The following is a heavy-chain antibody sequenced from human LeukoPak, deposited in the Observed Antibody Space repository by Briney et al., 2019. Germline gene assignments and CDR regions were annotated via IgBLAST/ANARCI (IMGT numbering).Heavy chain of an antibody. Sequence: GGSLRLSCAGSGFTFSSFTMNWVRQAPGKGLEWVSSLTTSGHIYYADSVKGRFTISRDNAKNSLYLQMNSLRDGDTAVYYCARELAETTGNYFDYWGQGTLVTVSS. D-gene: IGHD1-1*01. CDR2: LTTSGHI. V-gene: IGHV3-21*01. CDR3: ARELAETTGNYFDY. J-gene: IGHJ4*02. CDR1: GFTFSSFT.